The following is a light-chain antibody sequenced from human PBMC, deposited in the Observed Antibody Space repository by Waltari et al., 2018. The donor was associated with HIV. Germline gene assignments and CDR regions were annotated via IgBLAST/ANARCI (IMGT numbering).Light chain of an antibody. CDR3: ESYTSTSVWV. J-gene: IGLJ3*02. CDR1: SSDVGRYNY. CDR2: DVS. V-gene: IGLV2-14*03. Sequence: SALTQPASVSGSPGQSITLPCTRSSSDVGRYNYVSWYQQHPGKAPRLMIYDVSTRPSGVSDRFSGSKSGDTASLTISGLQAEDEADYYCESYTSTSVWVFGGGTRLTVL.